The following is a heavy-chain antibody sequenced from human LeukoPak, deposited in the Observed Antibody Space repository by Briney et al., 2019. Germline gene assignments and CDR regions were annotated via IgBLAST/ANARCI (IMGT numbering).Heavy chain of an antibody. D-gene: IGHD5-24*01. CDR2: INLDGSEK. CDR1: GFIFSTSW. V-gene: IGHV3-7*03. Sequence: GGSLRLSCTASGFIFSTSWMTWVRQAPGKGLEWVANINLDGSEKYYVDSVKGRFTISRDNAKNSLYLQMNSLRAEETAVYYCARGDGYNSYYFDYWGQGTLVTVSS. CDR3: ARGDGYNSYYFDY. J-gene: IGHJ4*02.